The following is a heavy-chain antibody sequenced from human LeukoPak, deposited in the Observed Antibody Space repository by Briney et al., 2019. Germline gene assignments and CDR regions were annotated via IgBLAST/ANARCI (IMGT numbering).Heavy chain of an antibody. D-gene: IGHD3-22*01. Sequence: GGSLRLSCAASRFTFSSHSMNWVRQAPGKGLEWVSSISGSGSYIYYADSVKGRFTISRDNAKNSLYLQMNSLRAEDTAVYYCARGPADKFDYWGRGTLVTVSS. CDR2: ISGSGSYI. CDR3: ARGPADKFDY. J-gene: IGHJ4*02. CDR1: RFTFSSHS. V-gene: IGHV3-21*01.